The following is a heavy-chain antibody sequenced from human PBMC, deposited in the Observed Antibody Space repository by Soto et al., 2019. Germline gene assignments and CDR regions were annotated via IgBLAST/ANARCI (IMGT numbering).Heavy chain of an antibody. D-gene: IGHD5-18*01. CDR2: VYYSGST. J-gene: IGHJ4*02. CDR1: GGTISNYY. V-gene: IGHV4-59*08. Sequence: QVQLQESGPGLVKPSETLSLTCTVSGGTISNYYWSWIRQPPGKGLEWIGYVYYSGSTNYNPSLKNRITISVDMPKNQFSLELSSVTAADTAVYYCARHTAMVLFDDWGQGTLVTLSS. CDR3: ARHTAMVLFDD.